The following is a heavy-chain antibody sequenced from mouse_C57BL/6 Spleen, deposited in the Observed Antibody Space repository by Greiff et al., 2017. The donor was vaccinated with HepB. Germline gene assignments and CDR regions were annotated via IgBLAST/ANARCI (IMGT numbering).Heavy chain of an antibody. V-gene: IGHV5-6*01. CDR3: ARHMVTSYAMDY. Sequence: EVKLVESGGDFVKPGVSLTLSCAASVFTFLLYCLSFFRQTPDNSLVFVATICSGGSYTYYPDSVKGRVTISRDNAKNTLYLQMSSLKSEDTAMYYCARHMVTSYAMDYWGQGTSVTVSS. CDR1: VFTFLLYC. D-gene: IGHD2-1*01. J-gene: IGHJ4*01. CDR2: ICSGGSYT.